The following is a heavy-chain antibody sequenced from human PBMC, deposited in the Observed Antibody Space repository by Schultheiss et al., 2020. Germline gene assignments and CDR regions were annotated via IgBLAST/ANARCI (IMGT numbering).Heavy chain of an antibody. V-gene: IGHV4-31*01. D-gene: IGHD2-21*01. CDR3: ARTILNYYYYYMDV. Sequence: SETLSLTCTVSGGSVSSGSYYWSWIRQPPGKGLEWIGNIYYGGNTYYNPSLKRLVTISVDTSKNQFSLSLSSVTAADTAVYYCARTILNYYYYYMDVWGRGTTVTVSS. J-gene: IGHJ6*03. CDR2: IYYGGNT. CDR1: GGSVSSGSYY.